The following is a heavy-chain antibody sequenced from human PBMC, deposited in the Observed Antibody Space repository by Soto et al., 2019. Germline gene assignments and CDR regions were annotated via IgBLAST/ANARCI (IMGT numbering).Heavy chain of an antibody. V-gene: IGHV4-38-2*01. CDR3: ARVAAVAGVDY. D-gene: IGHD6-19*01. Sequence: SETLSLTCAVSGYSISSGYYWGWIRQPPGKGLEWIGSIYHSGSTYYNPSLKSRVTISVDTSKNQFSLKLSSVTAADTAVYYCARVAAVAGVDYWGQGTLVTVSS. J-gene: IGHJ4*02. CDR2: IYHSGST. CDR1: GYSISSGYY.